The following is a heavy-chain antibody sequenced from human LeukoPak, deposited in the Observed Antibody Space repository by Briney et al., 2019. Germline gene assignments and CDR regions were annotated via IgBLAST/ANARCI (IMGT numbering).Heavy chain of an antibody. CDR3: AKVEELWPDY. CDR2: ISGSGGST. D-gene: IGHD1-7*01. V-gene: IGHV3-23*01. Sequence: LGGSLDLSCAASGFPFNSYALSWVRPAPGKGLEWVSAISGSGGSTYYAGSVKGRFTISRDNSKNTLYLQMNSLRAEDTAVYYCAKVEELWPDYWGQGTLVTVSS. J-gene: IGHJ4*02. CDR1: GFPFNSYA.